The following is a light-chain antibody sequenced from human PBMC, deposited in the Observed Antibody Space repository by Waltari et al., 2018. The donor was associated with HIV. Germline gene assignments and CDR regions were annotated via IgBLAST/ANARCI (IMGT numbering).Light chain of an antibody. CDR2: QDS. Sequence: SYELTQPSSVSVSPGQTARITCSGDVLARKYARWFRQKPGQAPMLVIYQDSERPSGIPERFSGSSSGTTGTLTISGAQVGDEADYYCSSATDNTLLFGGGTKLTVL. CDR3: SSATDNTLL. J-gene: IGLJ2*01. CDR1: VLARKY. V-gene: IGLV3-27*01.